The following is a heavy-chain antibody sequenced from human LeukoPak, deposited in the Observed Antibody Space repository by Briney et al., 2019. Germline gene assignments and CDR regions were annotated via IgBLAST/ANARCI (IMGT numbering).Heavy chain of an antibody. CDR2: ISAYNGNT. J-gene: IGHJ6*02. V-gene: IGHV1-18*01. Sequence: ASVKVSCKASGYTFTSYGISWVRQAPGQGLEWMGWISAYNGNTNYAQKLQGRVTMTTDTSTSTAYMELRSLRSDDTAVYYCASGYCSGTSCKYYYYGMDVWGQGTTVTVSS. CDR3: ASGYCSGTSCKYYYYGMDV. D-gene: IGHD2-2*01. CDR1: GYTFTSYG.